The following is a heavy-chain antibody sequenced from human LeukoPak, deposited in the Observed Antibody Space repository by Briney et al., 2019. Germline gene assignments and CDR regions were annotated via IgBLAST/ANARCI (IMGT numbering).Heavy chain of an antibody. Sequence: PSETLSLTCTVSGGSISSSSYYWGWIRQPPGKGLEWIGTMFYAGDTFYNPSLESRVTISVDTSKNQFSLKLTSVTAADRAVYYCARTDSGRFSYFDSWGQGTLVTVSS. CDR1: GGSISSSSYY. CDR3: ARTDSGRFSYFDS. V-gene: IGHV4-39*01. J-gene: IGHJ4*02. D-gene: IGHD5-12*01. CDR2: MFYAGDT.